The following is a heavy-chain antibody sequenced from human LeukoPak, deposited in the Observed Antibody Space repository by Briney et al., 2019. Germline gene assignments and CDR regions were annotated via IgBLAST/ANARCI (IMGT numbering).Heavy chain of an antibody. D-gene: IGHD7-27*01. CDR2: INHSGST. CDR3: ARESGPNRGWFDP. J-gene: IGHJ5*02. Sequence: PSETLSLTCAVYGGSFSGYYWSWIRQPPGKGLEWIGEINHSGSTNYNPSLKSRVTISVDTSKNQFSLKLSSVTAADTAVYYCARESGPNRGWFDPWGQGTLVTVSS. CDR1: GGSFSGYY. V-gene: IGHV4-34*01.